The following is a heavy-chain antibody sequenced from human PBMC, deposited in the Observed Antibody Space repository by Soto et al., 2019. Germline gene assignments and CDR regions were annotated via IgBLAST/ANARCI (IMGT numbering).Heavy chain of an antibody. CDR1: GFTFSNAW. V-gene: IGHV3-15*07. D-gene: IGHD6-6*01. J-gene: IGHJ6*02. CDR3: TTTEYGSHGGHVYYYYGMDV. Sequence: GGSLRLSCAASGFTFSNAWMNWVRQAPGKGLEWVGRIKSKTDGGTTDYAAPVKGRFTISRDDSKNTLYLQMNSLKTEDTAVYYCTTTEYGSHGGHVYYYYGMDVWGQGTTVTVSS. CDR2: IKSKTDGGTT.